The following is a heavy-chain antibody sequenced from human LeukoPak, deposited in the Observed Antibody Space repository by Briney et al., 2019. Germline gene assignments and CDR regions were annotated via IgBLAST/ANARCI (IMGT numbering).Heavy chain of an antibody. CDR2: ISSSSSYI. Sequence: GGSLRLSCAASGFTFSSYSMNWVRQAPGKGLEWVSSISSSSSYIYYADSVKGRFTISRDNAKNSLYLQMNSLRAEDTAVYYCARVPPYGILTGYHYGMDVWGQGTTVTVS. CDR1: GFTFSSYS. CDR3: ARVPPYGILTGYHYGMDV. J-gene: IGHJ6*02. D-gene: IGHD3-9*01. V-gene: IGHV3-21*01.